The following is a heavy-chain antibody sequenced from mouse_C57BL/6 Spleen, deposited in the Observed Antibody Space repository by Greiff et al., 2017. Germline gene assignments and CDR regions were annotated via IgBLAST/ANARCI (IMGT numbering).Heavy chain of an antibody. Sequence: QVQLKQSGAELVRPGTSVKVSCKASGYAFTNYLIEWVKQRPGQGLEWIGVINPGSGGTNYNEKFKGKATLTADKSSSTAYMQLSSLTSEDSAVYFCARFHDGYYDYWGQGTTLTVSS. J-gene: IGHJ2*01. D-gene: IGHD2-3*01. CDR1: GYAFTNYL. CDR2: INPGSGGT. CDR3: ARFHDGYYDY. V-gene: IGHV1-54*01.